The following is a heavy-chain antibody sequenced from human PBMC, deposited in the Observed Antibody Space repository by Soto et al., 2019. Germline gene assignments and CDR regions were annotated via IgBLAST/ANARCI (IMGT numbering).Heavy chain of an antibody. CDR1: GGTFSSYA. Sequence: QVQLVQSGAEVKKPGSSVKVSCKASGGTFSSYAISWVRQAPGQGLEWMGGIIPIFGTANYAQKFQGRVKITADESTSTAYMELSSLRSEDTAVYYCARDRVAAAPGGGENAFDIWGQGTMVTVSS. CDR2: IIPIFGTA. V-gene: IGHV1-69*01. CDR3: ARDRVAAAPGGGENAFDI. D-gene: IGHD6-13*01. J-gene: IGHJ3*02.